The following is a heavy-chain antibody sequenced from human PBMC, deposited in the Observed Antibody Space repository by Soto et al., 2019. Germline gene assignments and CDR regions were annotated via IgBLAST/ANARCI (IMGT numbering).Heavy chain of an antibody. CDR1: GFTFSSYG. CDR2: IWYDGSNK. J-gene: IGHJ4*02. CDR3: ARDLSLGRQLVPGY. D-gene: IGHD6-13*01. V-gene: IGHV3-33*01. Sequence: GSLRLSCAASGFTFSSYGMHWVRQAPGKGLEWVAVIWYDGSNKYYADSVKGRFTISRDNSKNTLYLQMNSLRAEDTAVYYCARDLSLGRQLVPGYWGQGTLVTVSS.